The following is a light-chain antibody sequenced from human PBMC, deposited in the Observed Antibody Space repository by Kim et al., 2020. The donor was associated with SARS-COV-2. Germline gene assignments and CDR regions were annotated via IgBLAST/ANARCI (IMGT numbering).Light chain of an antibody. CDR2: DAS. J-gene: IGKJ2*01. CDR3: QQRSDRPPYT. Sequence: EIVLTQSPATLSLSPGERATLSCGASQSVGTYLAWYQQKPGQSPRLLIYDASNRAPGIPARFSGSGSGTDFTLTISSLEPEDFAVYYCQQRSDRPPYTFGRGTKVDIK. CDR1: QSVGTY. V-gene: IGKV3-11*01.